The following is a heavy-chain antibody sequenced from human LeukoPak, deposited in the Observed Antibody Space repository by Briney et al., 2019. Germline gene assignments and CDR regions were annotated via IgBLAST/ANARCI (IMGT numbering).Heavy chain of an antibody. D-gene: IGHD1-26*01. CDR2: IKSLIDGRTT. CDR3: TTPKRGGNYPTLDY. CDR1: GFAFTDAW. J-gene: IGHJ4*02. V-gene: IGHV3-15*01. Sequence: GGSLRLSCLASGFAFTDAWMTWVRQAPGRGLEWVGRIKSLIDGRTTDYAAPVKGRFTISRDDSKNTLYLQMNSLKNEDTAVYFCTTPKRGGNYPTLDYWGLGSLVTVSS.